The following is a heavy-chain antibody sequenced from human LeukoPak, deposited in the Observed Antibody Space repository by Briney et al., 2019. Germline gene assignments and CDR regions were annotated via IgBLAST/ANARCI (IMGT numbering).Heavy chain of an antibody. CDR1: GGTFSSYA. Sequence: SVTLSCKASGGTFSSYAISWVRQAPGQGLEWMGRIIPILGIANYAQKFQGRVTITADKSTSTAYMELSSLRSEDTAVYYCARSMQQLVHDAFDIWGQGTMVTVSS. J-gene: IGHJ3*02. CDR3: ARSMQQLVHDAFDI. D-gene: IGHD6-13*01. V-gene: IGHV1-69*04. CDR2: IIPILGIA.